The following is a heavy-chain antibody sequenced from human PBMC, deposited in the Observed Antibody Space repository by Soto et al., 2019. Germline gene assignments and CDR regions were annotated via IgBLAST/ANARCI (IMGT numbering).Heavy chain of an antibody. CDR1: GFTFSSYS. Sequence: EVQLVESGGGLVKPGGSLRLSCAASGFTFSSYSMNWVRQAPGKGLEWVSSISSSSSYIYYADSVKGRFTISRDNAKNSRDRQMNSVRAEETAVYYCARMVGDILPGYQKTFDYWGQGTLVTVSS. J-gene: IGHJ4*02. CDR3: ARMVGDILPGYQKTFDY. CDR2: ISSSSSYI. D-gene: IGHD3-9*01. V-gene: IGHV3-21*01.